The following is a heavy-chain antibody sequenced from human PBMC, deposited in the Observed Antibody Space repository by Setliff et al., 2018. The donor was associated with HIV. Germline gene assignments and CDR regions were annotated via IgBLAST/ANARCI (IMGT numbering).Heavy chain of an antibody. CDR1: GGSFSGYY. CDR3: ARVGYYDTSFDY. CDR2: INHSGST. Sequence: ASETLSLTCDVYGGSFSGYYRSWIRQPPGKGLEWIGKINHSGSTNYNPSLKSRVTISVDTSKNQFSLKLGSVTAADTAVYYCARVGYYDTSFDYWGQGTLVTVSS. J-gene: IGHJ4*02. V-gene: IGHV4-34*01. D-gene: IGHD3-22*01.